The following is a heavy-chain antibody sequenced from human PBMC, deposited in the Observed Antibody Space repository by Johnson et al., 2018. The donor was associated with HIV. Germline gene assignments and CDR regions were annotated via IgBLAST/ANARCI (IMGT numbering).Heavy chain of an antibody. CDR1: GLTFSSYA. D-gene: IGHD3-9*01. J-gene: IGHJ3*02. CDR2: ISYDASSK. CDR3: ASVYYNILTGYYYDAVDI. V-gene: IGHV3-30-3*01. Sequence: QVQLVESGGGLVQPGRSLRLSCAVSGLTFSSYAMHWVRQAPGKGLEWVAVISYDASSKYYADSVKGRFTISRDNSKNTRYLQMNSLRAEDTAVYYCASVYYNILTGYYYDAVDIWGQGTMVTVSS.